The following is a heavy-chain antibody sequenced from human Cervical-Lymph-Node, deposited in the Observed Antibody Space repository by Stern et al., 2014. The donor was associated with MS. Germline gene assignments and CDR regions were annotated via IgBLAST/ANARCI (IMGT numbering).Heavy chain of an antibody. CDR1: GYTFTNTG. CDR3: ARGDDKTSYDY. Sequence: QVQLVESGAEVKKPGASVKVSCKASGYTFTNTGINWVRLAPGQGPEWMGVVSTYNGNTKYAQKLRGRVTMTTDTSTSTAYMELRSLRSDDTAVYYCARGDDKTSYDYWGQGTLVTVSS. CDR2: VSTYNGNT. D-gene: IGHD1-1*01. V-gene: IGHV1-18*01. J-gene: IGHJ4*02.